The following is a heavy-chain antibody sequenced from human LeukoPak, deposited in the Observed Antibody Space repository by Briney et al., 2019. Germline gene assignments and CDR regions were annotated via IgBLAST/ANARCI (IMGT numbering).Heavy chain of an antibody. V-gene: IGHV1-69*05. J-gene: IGHJ3*02. D-gene: IGHD1-26*01. CDR3: ARALGSRGGSYPHRPHAFDI. Sequence: SVKVCCKASGGTFSSYAISWVRQAPGQGLEWMGGIIPIFGTANYAQKFQGRVTITTDESASTAYMELSSLRSEDTAVYYCARALGSRGGSYPHRPHAFDIWGQGTMVTVSS. CDR2: IIPIFGTA. CDR1: GGTFSSYA.